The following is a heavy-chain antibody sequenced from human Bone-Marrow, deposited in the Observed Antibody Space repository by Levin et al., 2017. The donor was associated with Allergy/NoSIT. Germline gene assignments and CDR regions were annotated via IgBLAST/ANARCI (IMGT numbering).Heavy chain of an antibody. D-gene: IGHD6-19*01. CDR1: GGSISSNTYY. V-gene: IGHV4-39*01. Sequence: SETLSLTCTVSGGSISSNTYYWGWIRQPPGRGLEWIGYIYYSGSTYYAPSLKSRVTISVDTSKNQFYLKLNSVTAADTAVYSCARLGGHSSGWNFDYWGQGTLVTVSS. CDR3: ARLGGHSSGWNFDY. CDR2: IYYSGST. J-gene: IGHJ4*02.